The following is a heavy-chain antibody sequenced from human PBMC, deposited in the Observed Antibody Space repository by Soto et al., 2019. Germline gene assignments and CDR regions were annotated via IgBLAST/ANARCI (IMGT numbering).Heavy chain of an antibody. CDR3: ARARPYGGSYQGH. CDR2: IIPIFGTA. CDR1: GGTFSRHA. D-gene: IGHD1-26*01. V-gene: IGHV1-69*01. J-gene: IGHJ4*02. Sequence: QVQLVQSGAEVRKPGSSVKVSCKASGGTFSRHAISWVRQAPGQGLEWMGGIIPIFGTANHAQKFQGRVTIIADESTSTVYMELSSLRSEDTAVYYCARARPYGGSYQGHWGQGTLVTVSS.